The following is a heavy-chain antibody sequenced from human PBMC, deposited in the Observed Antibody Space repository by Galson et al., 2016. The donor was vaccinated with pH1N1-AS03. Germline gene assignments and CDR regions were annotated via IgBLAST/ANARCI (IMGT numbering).Heavy chain of an antibody. V-gene: IGHV5-51*03. CDR3: ARRSYSSSLMGAFEI. J-gene: IGHJ3*02. D-gene: IGHD2-2*01. Sequence: QSGAEVKKPGESLKISCKGSGYYFSSYWVGWVRQKPGKGLEYMGIIYPGDSDTRYSPSFQAHVTISADKSINTAYLQWSSLTASDTAMYYCARRSYSSSLMGAFEIWGLGTMVTVSS. CDR1: GYYFSSYW. CDR2: IYPGDSDT.